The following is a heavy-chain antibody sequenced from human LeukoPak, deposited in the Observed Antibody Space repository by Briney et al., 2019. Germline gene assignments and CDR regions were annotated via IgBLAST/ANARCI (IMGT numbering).Heavy chain of an antibody. D-gene: IGHD4-17*01. CDR3: AKDLGPYGDYYYYYVMEV. CDR1: GFTFSAYW. CDR2: INKDATTI. J-gene: IGHJ6*02. V-gene: IGHV3-74*01. Sequence: PGGSLRLSCAASGFTFSAYWMHWIRQTRGKGLVWVSSINKDATTIRYADSVKGRFTVSRDNSKNTLYLQMNSLRAEDTAVYYCAKDLGPYGDYYYYYVMEVWGQGTTVTVSS.